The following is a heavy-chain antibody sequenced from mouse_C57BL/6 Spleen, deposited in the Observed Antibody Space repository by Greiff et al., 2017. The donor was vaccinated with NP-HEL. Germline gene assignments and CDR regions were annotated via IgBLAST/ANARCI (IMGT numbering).Heavy chain of an antibody. CDR3: ARDYYRSSVDY. CDR2: INPGSGGT. CDR1: GYAFTNYL. J-gene: IGHJ2*01. D-gene: IGHD1-1*01. Sequence: VQLQQSGAELVRPGTSVKVSCKASGYAFTNYLIEWVKQRPGQGLEWIGVINPGSGGTNYNEKFKGKATLTADKSSSTAYMQLSSLTSEDSAVYFCARDYYRSSVDYWGQGTTLTVSS. V-gene: IGHV1-54*01.